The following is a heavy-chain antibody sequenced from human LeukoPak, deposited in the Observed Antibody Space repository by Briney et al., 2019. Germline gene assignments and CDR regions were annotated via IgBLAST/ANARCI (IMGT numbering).Heavy chain of an antibody. D-gene: IGHD1-1*01. V-gene: IGHV3-7*01. CDR3: VTSWIRQQRDS. CDR1: GFSSRDYW. Sequence: GRSLRLSCAASGFSSRDYWMSWVRQAPGKGLEWVADITPDGSGKTYVDSVKGRFTISRDNAKQSLYVQMDTLTAEDTAVYYCVTSWIRQQRDSWGQGTLVTVSS. CDR2: ITPDGSGK. J-gene: IGHJ4*02.